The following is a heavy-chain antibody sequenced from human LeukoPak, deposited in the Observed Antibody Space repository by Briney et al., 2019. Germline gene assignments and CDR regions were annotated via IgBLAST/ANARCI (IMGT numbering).Heavy chain of an antibody. CDR1: GFTLSSYW. V-gene: IGHV3-74*01. Sequence: GGSLRLSCAASGFTLSSYWMHWVRQAPGKGLVWVSRMNSDGSSTTYADSVKGRFTISRDNAKNTLYLQMNSLRAEDTAVYHCAREAFDYGDHYFDYWGQGTLVTVSS. CDR2: MNSDGSST. CDR3: AREAFDYGDHYFDY. D-gene: IGHD4-17*01. J-gene: IGHJ4*02.